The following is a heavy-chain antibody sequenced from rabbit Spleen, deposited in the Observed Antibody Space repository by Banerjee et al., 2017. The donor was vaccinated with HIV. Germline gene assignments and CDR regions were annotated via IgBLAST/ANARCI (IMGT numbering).Heavy chain of an antibody. CDR3: ARGAWSTDCMNL. D-gene: IGHD7-1*01. CDR2: IVNGDGST. J-gene: IGHJ4*01. Sequence: QSLEESGGDLVKPGASLTLTCTASGFTLSGYYICWVRQAPGKGLEWIACIVNGDGSTYYASWAKGRFTISKTSSTTVDLKMTSLTGADTATYFCARGAWSTDCMNLWGQGTLVTVS. V-gene: IGHV1S40*01. CDR1: GFTLSGYY.